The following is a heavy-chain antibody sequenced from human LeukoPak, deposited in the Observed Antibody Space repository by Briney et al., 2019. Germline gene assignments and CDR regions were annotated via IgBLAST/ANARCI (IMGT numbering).Heavy chain of an antibody. CDR1: GFTVSSNY. CDR2: IYSGGST. D-gene: IGHD3-22*01. J-gene: IGHJ6*03. Sequence: PGGSLRLSCAASGFTVSSNYMSWVRQAPGKGLEWVSVIYSGGSTYYADSVKGRFTISRDNSKNTLYLQMNSLRAEDTAAYYCARVGSSGYRYYYYCYMDVWGKGTTVTVSS. V-gene: IGHV3-53*01. CDR3: ARVGSSGYRYYYYCYMDV.